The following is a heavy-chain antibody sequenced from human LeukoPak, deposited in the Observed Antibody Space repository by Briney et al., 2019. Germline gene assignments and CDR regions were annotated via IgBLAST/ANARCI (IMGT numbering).Heavy chain of an antibody. V-gene: IGHV3-30*02. CDR2: IRYDGSNK. CDR1: GFTFSSYG. CDR3: AKSKIEYQLLPDY. D-gene: IGHD2-2*01. Sequence: GGSLRLSCAASGFTFSSYGMHWVRQAPGKGLEWVAFIRYDGSNKYYEDSVKGRFTSSRDNSKHTLYLQINSLRAEDTAVYYCAKSKIEYQLLPDYWGQGTLVTVSS. J-gene: IGHJ4*02.